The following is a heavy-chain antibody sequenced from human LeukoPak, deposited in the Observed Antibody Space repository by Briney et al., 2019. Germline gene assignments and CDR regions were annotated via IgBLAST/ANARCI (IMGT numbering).Heavy chain of an antibody. J-gene: IGHJ5*02. CDR1: GGSISIYY. CDR3: ARDWELGH. V-gene: IGHV4-59*01. Sequence: SETLSLTCTVSGGSISIYYWNWVRQPPGKGLEWIGNIQYSGSTNYNPSLKSRVTILLDTSKNQFSLKLNSVTAADTAVYYCARDWELGHWGQGTLVTVS. CDR2: IQYSGST. D-gene: IGHD1-1*01.